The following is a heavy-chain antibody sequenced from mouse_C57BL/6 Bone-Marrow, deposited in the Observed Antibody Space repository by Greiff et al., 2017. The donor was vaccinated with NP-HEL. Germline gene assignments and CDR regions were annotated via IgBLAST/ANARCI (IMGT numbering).Heavy chain of an antibody. CDR2: ISNGGGST. CDR1: GFTFSDYY. Sequence: EVKLVESGGGLVQPGGSLKLSCAASGFTFSDYYMYWVRQTPEKRLEWVAYISNGGGSTYYPDTVKGRFTISRDNAKNTLYLQMSRLKSEDTAMYYCARHRAGHYYYGSSYGYFDVWGTGTTVTVSS. D-gene: IGHD1-1*01. J-gene: IGHJ1*03. V-gene: IGHV5-12*01. CDR3: ARHRAGHYYYGSSYGYFDV.